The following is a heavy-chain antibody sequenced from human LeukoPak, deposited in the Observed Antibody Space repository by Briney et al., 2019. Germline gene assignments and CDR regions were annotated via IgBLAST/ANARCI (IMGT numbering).Heavy chain of an antibody. CDR1: DEVITSNNW. V-gene: IGHV4-4*02. CDR2: IFHSGTT. D-gene: IGHD1-26*01. J-gene: IGHJ5*02. Sequence: PSGTVSLTCTVSDEVITSNNWWSWVRQSPGKGLEWIGEIFHSGTTRYKASLESRVTMLLDKSKNQFSLRLNSVTAADTAVYFCARLRLSGGSFSVGWFDPWGQGIQVTVSS. CDR3: ARLRLSGGSFSVGWFDP.